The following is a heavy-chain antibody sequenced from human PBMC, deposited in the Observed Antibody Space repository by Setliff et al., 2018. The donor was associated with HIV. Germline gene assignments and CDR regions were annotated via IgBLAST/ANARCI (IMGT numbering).Heavy chain of an antibody. V-gene: IGHV3-30*04. CDR2: ISYDGSAT. CDR1: GFNFNKYA. CDR3: ARDYLYYNLYNGSPVYGMDV. J-gene: IGHJ6*02. Sequence: PGGSLRLSCVASGFNFNKYAMHWVRQAPGKGLECVGLISYDGSATYYADSVEGRFTISRDNSKNTVYLQMNSLRAEDTAVYYCARDYLYYNLYNGSPVYGMDVWGQGTTVTVSS. D-gene: IGHD3-3*01.